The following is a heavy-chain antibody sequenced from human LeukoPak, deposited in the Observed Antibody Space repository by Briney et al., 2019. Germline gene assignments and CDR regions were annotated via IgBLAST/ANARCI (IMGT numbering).Heavy chain of an antibody. D-gene: IGHD3-22*01. CDR1: GYSFTSYW. CDR2: IYPGDSDT. CDR3: ASFYDSSGYYFPFDY. V-gene: IGHV5-51*01. J-gene: IGHJ4*02. Sequence: GESLKISCKGSGYSFTSYWIGWVRQMPGKGLEWMGIIYPGDSDTRYSPSFQGQVTISADKSISTAYLQWSSLKASDTAMYYCASFYDSSGYYFPFDYWGQGTLVTVSS.